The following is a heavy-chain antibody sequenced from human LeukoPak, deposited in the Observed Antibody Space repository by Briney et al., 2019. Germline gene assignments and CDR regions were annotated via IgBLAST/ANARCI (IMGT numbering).Heavy chain of an antibody. D-gene: IGHD6-13*01. Sequence: SSETLSLTCTVSGGSISSYFWSWIRQPPGKGLEWIGYIYYGGSTKYNPSLKSRVTMSVDTSKNQFSLKLSSVTAADTAVYYCARVDGSSSWSAFDCWGQGTLVTVSS. CDR1: GGSISSYF. CDR2: IYYGGST. CDR3: ARVDGSSSWSAFDC. J-gene: IGHJ4*02. V-gene: IGHV4-59*12.